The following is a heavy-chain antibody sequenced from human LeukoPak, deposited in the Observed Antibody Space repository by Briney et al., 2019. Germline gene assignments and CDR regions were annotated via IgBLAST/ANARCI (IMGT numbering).Heavy chain of an antibody. CDR2: IWYDGSNK. J-gene: IGHJ4*02. D-gene: IGHD4-11*01. CDR3: ARVSDYSNYFDY. Sequence: GGSLRLSCAASGFIFRNYGMHWVRQAPGKGLEWVAVIWYDGSNKYYADSVKGRFTISRDNSKNTLYLQMNSLRAEDTAVYYCARVSDYSNYFDYWGQGTLVTVSS. V-gene: IGHV3-33*08. CDR1: GFIFRNYG.